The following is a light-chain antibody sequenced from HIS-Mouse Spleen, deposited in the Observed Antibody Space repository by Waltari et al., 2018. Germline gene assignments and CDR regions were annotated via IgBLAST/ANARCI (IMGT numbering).Light chain of an antibody. CDR3: YSTDSSGNHRV. CDR2: EDS. V-gene: IGLV3-10*01. Sequence: SYELTQPPSVSVSPVQTARIICSGDALQKKNHTSYQQKPGQAPVLVIYEDSKRPSGIPERFSGSSSGTMATLTISGAQVEDEADYYCYSTDSSGNHRVFGGGTKLTVL. J-gene: IGLJ2*01. CDR1: ALQKKN.